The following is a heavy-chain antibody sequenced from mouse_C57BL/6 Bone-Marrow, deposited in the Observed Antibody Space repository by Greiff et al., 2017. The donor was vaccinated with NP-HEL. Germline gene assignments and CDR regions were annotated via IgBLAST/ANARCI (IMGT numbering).Heavy chain of an antibody. Sequence: QVQLQQPGAELVKPGASVKLSCKASGYTFTSYWMHWVKQRPGQGLEWIGMIHPNSGSTNYNEKFKSKATMTVDKSSSTAYMELSSLTSEDSAVYYCSFSLYDYDEGYAMDYWGQGTSVTVSS. CDR1: GYTFTSYW. CDR3: SFSLYDYDEGYAMDY. V-gene: IGHV1-64*01. D-gene: IGHD2-4*01. CDR2: IHPNSGST. J-gene: IGHJ4*01.